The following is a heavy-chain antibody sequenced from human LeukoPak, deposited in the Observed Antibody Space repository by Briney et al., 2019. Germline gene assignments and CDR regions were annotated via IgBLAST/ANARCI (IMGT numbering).Heavy chain of an antibody. CDR3: ARVLGSSWSIDY. D-gene: IGHD6-13*01. CDR2: IYSGGST. Sequence: GGSLRLSCAASGFTVSSNYMSWVRQAPGKGLEWVSVIYSGGSTYYADSVKGRFTISRDNSKNTLYLQMNSLRAEDTAVYYCARVLGSSWSIDYWGQGTLVTVSS. CDR1: GFTVSSNY. J-gene: IGHJ4*02. V-gene: IGHV3-66*01.